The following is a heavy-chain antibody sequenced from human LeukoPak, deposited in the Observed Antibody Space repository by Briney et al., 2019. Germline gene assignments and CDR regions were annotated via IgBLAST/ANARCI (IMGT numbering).Heavy chain of an antibody. CDR3: ARGALGYCSSTSCSLNWFDP. V-gene: IGHV1-2*02. D-gene: IGHD2-2*01. CDR1: GYTFTGYY. CDR2: INPNSGGT. Sequence: ASVKVSCKASGYTFTGYYMHWVRQAPGQGLEWMGWINPNSGGTNYAQKFQGGVTMTRDTSISTAYMELSRLRSDDTAVYYCARGALGYCSSTSCSLNWFDPWGQGTLVTVSS. J-gene: IGHJ5*02.